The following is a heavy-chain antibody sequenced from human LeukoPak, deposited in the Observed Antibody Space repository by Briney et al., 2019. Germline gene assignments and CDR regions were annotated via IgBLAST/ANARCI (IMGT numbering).Heavy chain of an antibody. V-gene: IGHV3-48*04. CDR3: ARELLGYYDSSGPEAFDI. J-gene: IGHJ3*02. CDR2: ISSSSGNI. CDR1: GFTFSSYS. D-gene: IGHD3-22*01. Sequence: GGSLRLSCAASGFTFSSYSMNWVRQAPGKGLQWVSYISSSSGNIYYADSVKGRFTISRDNAKNSLYLQMNSLRAEDTAVYYCARELLGYYDSSGPEAFDIWGQGTMVTVSS.